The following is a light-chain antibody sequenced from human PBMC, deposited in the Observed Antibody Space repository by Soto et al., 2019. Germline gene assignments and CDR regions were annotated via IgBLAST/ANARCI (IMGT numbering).Light chain of an antibody. CDR3: QSYDSSLSGSWI. CDR2: GNS. V-gene: IGLV1-40*01. Sequence: QSALTQPPSVSGAPGQRVTISCTGSSSNIGADYDVHWYRQLPGTAPKLLIYGNSNRPSGVPDRFSGSKSGTSASLAITGLQAEDEADYYCQSYDSSLSGSWIFGGGTKLTVL. CDR1: SSNIGADYD. J-gene: IGLJ2*01.